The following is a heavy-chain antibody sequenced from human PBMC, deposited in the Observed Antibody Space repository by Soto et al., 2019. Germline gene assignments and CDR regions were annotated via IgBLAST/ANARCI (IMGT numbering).Heavy chain of an antibody. D-gene: IGHD3-22*01. CDR1: GYTFTSYD. J-gene: IGHJ4*02. Sequence: QVQLVQSGAEVKKPGASVKVSCKASGYTFTSYDINWVRQATGQGLEWMGWMNPNSGNTAYAQKFQGRVTMTRNTSISTAYMELSILISEDTAVYYLAREKSSGYYYDYWGQGTLVTVSS. CDR3: AREKSSGYYYDY. V-gene: IGHV1-8*01. CDR2: MNPNSGNT.